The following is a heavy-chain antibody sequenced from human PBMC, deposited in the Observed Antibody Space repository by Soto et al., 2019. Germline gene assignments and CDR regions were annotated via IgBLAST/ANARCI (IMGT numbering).Heavy chain of an antibody. J-gene: IGHJ3*02. CDR2: IYYSGSA. CDR1: GGSISSGGYY. Sequence: TSETLSLTCTVSGGSISSGGYYWSWIRQHPGKGLEWIGYIYYSGSAYYNPSLKSRVTISVDTSKNQFSLKLSSVTAADTTLYYCARVERGTATTVVDAFDIWGPGTMVTVSS. D-gene: IGHD1-1*01. CDR3: ARVERGTATTVVDAFDI. V-gene: IGHV4-31*03.